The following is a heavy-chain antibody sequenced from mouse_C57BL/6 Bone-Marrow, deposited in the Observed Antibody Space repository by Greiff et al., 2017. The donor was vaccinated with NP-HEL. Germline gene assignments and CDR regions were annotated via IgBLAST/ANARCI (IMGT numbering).Heavy chain of an antibody. D-gene: IGHD2-10*01. J-gene: IGHJ2*01. CDR1: GYTFPGYW. CDR2: ILPGSGST. Sequence: VQLQQSGAELMKPGASVKLSCKATGYTFPGYWIAWVKQRPGHGLEWIGAILPGSGSTNYPEKLKGKATFTADTSSNTAYMHRSSRTTEDSAIYYYSRKHLSYDGNFYYFDVWGQGTTLTVSS. V-gene: IGHV1-9*01. CDR3: SRKHLSYDGNFYYFDV.